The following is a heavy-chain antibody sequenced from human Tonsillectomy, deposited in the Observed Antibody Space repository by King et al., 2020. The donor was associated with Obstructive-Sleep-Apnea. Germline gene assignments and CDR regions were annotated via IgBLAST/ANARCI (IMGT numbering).Heavy chain of an antibody. D-gene: IGHD1-7*01. CDR1: GFTFSSYG. CDR3: AKDRGNWNYVWYYGMDV. J-gene: IGHJ6*02. CDR2: ISFDGNNK. Sequence: VQLVESGGGVVQPGRSLRLSCAASGFTFSSYGMHWVRQAPGKGLKWVAVISFDGNNKYYADSVKGRFTISRDNSKNTLYLQMNSLRAEDTAVYYCAKDRGNWNYVWYYGMDVWGQGTTVTVSS. V-gene: IGHV3-30*18.